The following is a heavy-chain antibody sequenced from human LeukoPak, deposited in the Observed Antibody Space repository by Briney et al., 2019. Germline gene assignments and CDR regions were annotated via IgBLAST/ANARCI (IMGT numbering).Heavy chain of an antibody. Sequence: GGSLRLSCAASGFTFINYAMTWVRQAPGKGLEWVSAISGSGGSTYYADSVKGRFTISRDNSKNTLYLQMNSLRAEDTAVYYCAKGRRGLVPAASFDYWGQGTLVTVSS. CDR1: GFTFINYA. J-gene: IGHJ4*02. V-gene: IGHV3-23*01. CDR2: ISGSGGST. CDR3: AKGRRGLVPAASFDY. D-gene: IGHD2-2*01.